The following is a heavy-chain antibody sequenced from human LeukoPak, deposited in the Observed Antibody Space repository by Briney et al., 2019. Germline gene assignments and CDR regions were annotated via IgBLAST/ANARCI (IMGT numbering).Heavy chain of an antibody. CDR2: IWYDGSNR. V-gene: IGHV3-33*01. J-gene: IGHJ6*03. CDR1: GFTFSSYG. D-gene: IGHD2-15*01. Sequence: GRSLRLSCAASGFTFSSYGMHWVRQAPGKGLEWVAVIWYDGSNRYYADSVKGRFTISRDNSKNTLYLQMNSLRAEDTAVYYCARDRGGPYYMDVWGKGTTVTVSS. CDR3: ARDRGGPYYMDV.